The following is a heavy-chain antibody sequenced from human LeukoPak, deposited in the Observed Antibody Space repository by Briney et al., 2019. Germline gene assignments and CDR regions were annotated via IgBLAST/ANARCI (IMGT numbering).Heavy chain of an antibody. J-gene: IGHJ4*02. CDR2: INHSGST. Sequence: SETLCLTCAVYGGSFSGYYWSWIRQPPGKGLEWTGEINHSGSTNYNPSLKSRVTISVDTSKNQFSLKLSSVTAADTAVYYCASTLYLYYYDSSGYYYWGQGTLVTVSS. CDR1: GGSFSGYY. D-gene: IGHD3-22*01. V-gene: IGHV4-34*01. CDR3: ASTLYLYYYDSSGYYY.